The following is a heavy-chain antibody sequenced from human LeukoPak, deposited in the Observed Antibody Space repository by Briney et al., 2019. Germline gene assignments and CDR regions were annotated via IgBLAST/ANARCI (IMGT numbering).Heavy chain of an antibody. CDR1: GFTFSSYS. CDR2: ISSSGSTI. CDR3: ARLVGATHPNFDY. D-gene: IGHD1-26*01. Sequence: GGSLRLSCAASGFTFSSYSMNWVRQAPGKGLEWVSYISSSGSTIYYADSVKGRFTISRDNAKNSLYLQMNSLRAEDTAVYYCARLVGATHPNFDYWGQGTLVTVSS. V-gene: IGHV3-48*04. J-gene: IGHJ4*02.